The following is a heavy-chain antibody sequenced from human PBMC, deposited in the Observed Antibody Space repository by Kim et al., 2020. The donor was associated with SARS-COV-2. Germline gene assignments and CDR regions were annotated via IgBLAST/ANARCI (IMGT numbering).Heavy chain of an antibody. CDR1: GYTFTSYY. J-gene: IGHJ6*02. CDR3: ARDPPQAAAINGADYYGMDV. V-gene: IGHV1-46*01. Sequence: ASVKVSCKASGYTFTSYYMHWVRQAPGQGLEWMGIINPSGGSTSYAQKFQGRVTMTRDTSTSTVYMELSSLRSEDTAVYYCARDPPQAAAINGADYYGMDVWGQGTTVTVSS. CDR2: INPSGGST. D-gene: IGHD2-2*01.